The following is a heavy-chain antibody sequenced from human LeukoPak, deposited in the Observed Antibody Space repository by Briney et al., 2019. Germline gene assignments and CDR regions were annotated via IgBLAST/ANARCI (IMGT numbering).Heavy chain of an antibody. CDR1: GFTFDDYA. CDR3: AKEQDYGDYGYYYYGMDV. J-gene: IGHJ6*02. D-gene: IGHD4-17*01. Sequence: GRSLRLSCAASGFTFDDYAMHWVRQAPGKGLEWVSGISWNSGSIGYADSVKGRFTISRDNSKNTLYLQMNSLRAEDTAVYYCAKEQDYGDYGYYYYGMDVWGQGTTVTVSS. V-gene: IGHV3-9*01. CDR2: ISWNSGSI.